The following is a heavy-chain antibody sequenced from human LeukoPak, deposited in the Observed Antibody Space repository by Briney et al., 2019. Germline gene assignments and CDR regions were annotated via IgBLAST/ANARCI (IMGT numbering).Heavy chain of an antibody. CDR3: ARLPRRAATPYYYYYMDV. CDR2: INHSGST. Sequence: SETLSPTCAVYGGSFSGYYWSWIRQPPGKGLEWIGEINHSGSTNYNPSLKSRVTISVDTSKNQFSLKLSSVTAADTAVYYCARLPRRAATPYYYYYMDVWGKGTTVTVSS. J-gene: IGHJ6*03. CDR1: GGSFSGYY. D-gene: IGHD2-15*01. V-gene: IGHV4-34*01.